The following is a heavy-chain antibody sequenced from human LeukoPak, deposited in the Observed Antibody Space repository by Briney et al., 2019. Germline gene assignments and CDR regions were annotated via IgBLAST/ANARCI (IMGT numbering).Heavy chain of an antibody. V-gene: IGHV3-23*01. CDR3: AKGSGINHYHWIDP. Sequence: GSLRLSCAASEFTFSNYAMNWVRQAPGKGLEWVSGISGGGGSTYYADSVKGRFTVSRDNSKNTLYLQMDSLRAEDTALYYCAKGSGINHYHWIDPWGQGTLVTVSS. D-gene: IGHD1-14*01. J-gene: IGHJ5*02. CDR1: EFTFSNYA. CDR2: ISGGGGST.